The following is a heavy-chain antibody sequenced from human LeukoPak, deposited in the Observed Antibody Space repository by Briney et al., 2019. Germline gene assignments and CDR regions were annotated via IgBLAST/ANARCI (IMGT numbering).Heavy chain of an antibody. CDR3: ARPGATTRGSYFGY. J-gene: IGHJ4*02. V-gene: IGHV3-53*01. CDR2: IYRGGST. CDR1: GFNVSNNY. Sequence: GGSLRLSCAASGFNVSNNYMSWVRQAPGKGLEWVSVIYRGGSTYYADSVKGRFTISRDNAKNSLYLQMNSLRAEDTAVYYCARPGATTRGSYFGYWGQGTLVTVSS. D-gene: IGHD1-26*01.